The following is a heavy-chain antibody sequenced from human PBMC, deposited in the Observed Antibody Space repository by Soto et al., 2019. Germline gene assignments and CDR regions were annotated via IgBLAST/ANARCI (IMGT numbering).Heavy chain of an antibody. CDR3: ARIVESGYTIDFDL. Sequence: QVQLQESGPGLVKPSQTLSVTCTVPGGSISSSDYYWSWIRQPPGKGLEWIGYIYYSGSTNYNPSLSSRVSISVDTSKTQFSLNLSSVTAADTAVYYCARIVESGYTIDFDLWGRGTLVTVSS. V-gene: IGHV4-30-4*01. CDR1: GGSISSSDYY. D-gene: IGHD3-16*02. CDR2: IYYSGST. J-gene: IGHJ2*01.